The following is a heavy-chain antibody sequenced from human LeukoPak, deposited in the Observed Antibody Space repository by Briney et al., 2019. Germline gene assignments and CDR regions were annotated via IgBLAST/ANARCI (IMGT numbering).Heavy chain of an antibody. Sequence: SETLSLTCTVSGGSISSYYWSWIRQPPGKGLEWIGTMYNSGSTDYNPSLESRVTISVDTSKNQFSLKLSSVTAADTAVYYCAREADRWFDPWGQGTLVTVSS. J-gene: IGHJ5*02. CDR2: MYNSGST. CDR3: AREADRWFDP. CDR1: GGSISSYY. V-gene: IGHV4-59*12.